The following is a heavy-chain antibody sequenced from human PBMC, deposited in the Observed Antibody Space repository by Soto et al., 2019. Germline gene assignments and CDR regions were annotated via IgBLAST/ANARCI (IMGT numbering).Heavy chain of an antibody. CDR2: ITPLFGTA. D-gene: IGHD1-26*01. CDR1: GGTFSNNA. Sequence: QVQLVQSGAEVKKPGSSVKVSCKASGGTFSNNAVSWVRQAPGQGLEWMGGITPLFGTATYTQKFQGRVTITSDKSTNTADMERTGLTSEDTAIYFCARGSYSGSFGAAGSWGQGTLVSVSS. J-gene: IGHJ5*02. V-gene: IGHV1-69*06. CDR3: ARGSYSGSFGAAGS.